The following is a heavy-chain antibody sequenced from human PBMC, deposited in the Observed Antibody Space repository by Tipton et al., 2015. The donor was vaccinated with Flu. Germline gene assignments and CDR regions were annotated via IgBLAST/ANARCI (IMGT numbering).Heavy chain of an antibody. CDR3: AKDGWDTSGWYPFDY. D-gene: IGHD6-19*01. CDR1: GFSFSNSD. V-gene: IGHV3-30*02. J-gene: IGHJ4*02. CDR2: IKDDGSLT. Sequence: SLRLSCAASGFSFSNSDMHWVRQAPGKGPEWVALIKDDGSLTYYADSVKGRFTISRDNSKNALYLLINSLRAEDTAVYYCAKDGWDTSGWYPFDYWGQGTLVTVSS.